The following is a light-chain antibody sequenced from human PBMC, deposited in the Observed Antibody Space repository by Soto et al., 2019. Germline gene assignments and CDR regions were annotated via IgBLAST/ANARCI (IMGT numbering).Light chain of an antibody. CDR3: CSYAGSQV. CDR2: EGS. J-gene: IGLJ2*01. CDR1: SSDVWSYNL. V-gene: IGLV2-23*01. Sequence: QSALTQPASVSGSPGQSITISCTGTSSDVWSYNLVSWYQQHPGKAPKLMIYEGSKRPSGVSNRFSGSKSGNTASLTISGLQAEDEADYYCCSYAGSQVFGGGTKVTVL.